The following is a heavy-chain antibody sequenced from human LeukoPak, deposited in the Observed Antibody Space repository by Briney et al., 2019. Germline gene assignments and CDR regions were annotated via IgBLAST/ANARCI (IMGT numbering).Heavy chain of an antibody. Sequence: GRSLRLPCAASGFTFSSYEMNWVRQAPGKGREWGAYISSSVNTIYYADSVKGRFTISRDNAENSLYLQMNSLRVEDTAVYYCATSFDTATDFFDYWGGGTLLTLPS. CDR3: ATSFDTATDFFDY. CDR1: GFTFSSYE. V-gene: IGHV3-48*03. J-gene: IGHJ4*02. D-gene: IGHD5-18*01. CDR2: ISSSVNTI.